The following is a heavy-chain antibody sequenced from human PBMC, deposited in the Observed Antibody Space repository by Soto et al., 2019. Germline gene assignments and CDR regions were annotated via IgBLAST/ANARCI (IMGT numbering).Heavy chain of an antibody. CDR3: AREDYGGYYYYGMDV. Sequence: SETLSLTCTVSCGSISSYYWSWIRQPPGKGLEWIEYIYYSGSTNYNPSLKSRVTISVDTSKNQFSLKLSSVTAADTAVYYCAREDYGGYYYYGMDVWGQGTTVTVSS. CDR2: IYYSGST. D-gene: IGHD4-17*01. CDR1: CGSISSYY. V-gene: IGHV4-59*01. J-gene: IGHJ6*02.